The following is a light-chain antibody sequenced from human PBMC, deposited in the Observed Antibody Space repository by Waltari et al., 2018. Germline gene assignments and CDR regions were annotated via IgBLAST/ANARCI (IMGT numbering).Light chain of an antibody. Sequence: QSALTQPASVSGSPGQSITISCTGPSSAVGCYTLVSWYQHHPGKAPKLMLYEGSKRPSGVSNRFSGSKSGNTASLTISGLQAEDEADYYCCSYAGSNTYVFGTGTKVTVL. J-gene: IGLJ1*01. CDR3: CSYAGSNTYV. CDR2: EGS. V-gene: IGLV2-23*01. CDR1: SSAVGCYTL.